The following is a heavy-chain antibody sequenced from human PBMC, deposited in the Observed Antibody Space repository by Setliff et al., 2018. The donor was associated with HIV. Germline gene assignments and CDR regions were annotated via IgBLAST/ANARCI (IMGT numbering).Heavy chain of an antibody. CDR2: IYYSGST. V-gene: IGHV4-39*07. J-gene: IGHJ4*02. CDR3: ARSGHSYLFDY. Sequence: PSETLSLTCTVSGGSISSSSYYWGWIRQPPGKGLEWIGSIYYSGSTYYNPSLKSRVTISVDTSKNQFSLKLSSVTAADTAVYYCARSGHSYLFDYWGQGTLVTVSS. CDR1: GGSISSSSYY. D-gene: IGHD5-18*01.